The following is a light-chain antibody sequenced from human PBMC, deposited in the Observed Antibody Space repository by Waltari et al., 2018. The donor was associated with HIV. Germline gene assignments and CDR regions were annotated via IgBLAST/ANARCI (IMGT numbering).Light chain of an antibody. Sequence: QSVLTQPPSVSAAPGQKVTISCPGSSSNIRNNYVSWYQQLPGTAPKLLIYDNNKRPSGIPDRFSGSKSGTSATLGITGLQTGDEADYYCGTWDSSLSAGGVFGGGTKLTVL. J-gene: IGLJ2*01. CDR2: DNN. CDR3: GTWDSSLSAGGV. CDR1: SSNIRNNY. V-gene: IGLV1-51*01.